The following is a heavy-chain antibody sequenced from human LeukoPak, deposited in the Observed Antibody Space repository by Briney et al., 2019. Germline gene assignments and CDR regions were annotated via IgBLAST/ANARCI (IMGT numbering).Heavy chain of an antibody. V-gene: IGHV3-48*01. CDR3: ARDYPSVVTPSSVNDY. CDR2: ISSSSSTI. Sequence: GGSLRLSCAASGFTFSSYSMNWVRQAPGKGLEWVSSISSSSSTIYYADSVKGRFTISRDNAKNSLYLQMNSLRAEDTAVYYCARDYPSVVTPSSVNDYWGQGTLVTVSS. J-gene: IGHJ4*02. CDR1: GFTFSSYS. D-gene: IGHD4-23*01.